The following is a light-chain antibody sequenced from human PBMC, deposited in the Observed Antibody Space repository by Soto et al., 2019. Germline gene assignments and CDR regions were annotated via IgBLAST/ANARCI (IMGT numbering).Light chain of an antibody. Sequence: DIQMTQSPSTLSASVGDRVTITCRASQSISSWLAWYQQKPGKAPKLLIYKASSLESGVPSRFSGSGSGTEFTLTISRLQPDDFATYYCQHYNSYSITFGQGTRLEIK. CDR1: QSISSW. CDR2: KAS. V-gene: IGKV1-5*03. J-gene: IGKJ5*01. CDR3: QHYNSYSIT.